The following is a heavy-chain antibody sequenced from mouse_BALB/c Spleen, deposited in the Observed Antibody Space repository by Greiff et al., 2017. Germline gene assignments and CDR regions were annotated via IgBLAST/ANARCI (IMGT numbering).Heavy chain of an antibody. J-gene: IGHJ4*01. Sequence: DVKLVESGGGLVQPGGSRKLSCAASGFTFSDYGMAWVRQAPGKGPEWVAFISNLAYSIYYADTVTGRFTISRENAKNTLYLEMSSLRSEDTAMYYCARDAYYGNYSYAMDYWGQGTSVTVSS. D-gene: IGHD2-10*01. V-gene: IGHV5-15*02. CDR1: GFTFSDYG. CDR3: ARDAYYGNYSYAMDY. CDR2: ISNLAYSI.